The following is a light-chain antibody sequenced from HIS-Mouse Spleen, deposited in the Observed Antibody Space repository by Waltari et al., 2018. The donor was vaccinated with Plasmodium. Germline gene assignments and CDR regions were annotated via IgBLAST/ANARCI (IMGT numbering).Light chain of an antibody. CDR1: QCINSY. V-gene: IGKV1-39*01. CDR2: AAY. J-gene: IGKJ4*01. Sequence: DIQLTQSPSSLSASVGDRVTITCRASQCINSYLNWYQQKPGKAPTLLIYAAYSVQSGVTSRLRRSGSETVFSLTISSLQPKYCATYYCQQSYSTPLTFGRGTKVEIK. CDR3: QQSYSTPLT.